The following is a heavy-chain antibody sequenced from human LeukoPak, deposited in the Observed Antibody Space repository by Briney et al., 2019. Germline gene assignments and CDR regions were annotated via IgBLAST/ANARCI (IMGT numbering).Heavy chain of an antibody. Sequence: ASVKVSCKASGYTFTGYYMHWVRQAPGQGLEWMGWINPNSGATNYAQKFQGRVTMTRDTSISTAYMELSRLRSDDTAVYYCARVGSYYYGMDVWGQGTTVTVSS. CDR3: ARVGSYYYGMDV. J-gene: IGHJ6*02. CDR2: INPNSGAT. V-gene: IGHV1-2*02. CDR1: GYTFTGYY.